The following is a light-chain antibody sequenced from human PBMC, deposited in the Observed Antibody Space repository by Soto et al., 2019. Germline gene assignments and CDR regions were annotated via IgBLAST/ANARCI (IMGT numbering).Light chain of an antibody. J-gene: IGKJ4*01. Sequence: ERVMTQSPATLSVSPGERATLSCRASQSVGGDLAWFRQKPGQAPRLLIYGASIRASGIPDRFSGSGSGTDFTLTISRLEPEDFAVYYCQQYGTSPLTFGGGTKVDIK. CDR2: GAS. V-gene: IGKV3-20*01. CDR1: QSVGGD. CDR3: QQYGTSPLT.